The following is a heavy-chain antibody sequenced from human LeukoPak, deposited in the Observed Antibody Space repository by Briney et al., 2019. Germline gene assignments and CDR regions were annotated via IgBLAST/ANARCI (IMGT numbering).Heavy chain of an antibody. J-gene: IGHJ5*02. CDR3: ARARGTAAGFVDP. D-gene: IGHD6-13*01. CDR2: INSDGSST. V-gene: IGHV3-74*01. CDR1: GFTFSSYW. Sequence: GGSLRLSCAASGFTFSSYWMHWVRQAPGKGLVWVSRINSDGSSTSYADSVKGRFTISRDNAKNTLYLQMNSLRAEDTAVYYCARARGTAAGFVDPWGQGTLVTVSS.